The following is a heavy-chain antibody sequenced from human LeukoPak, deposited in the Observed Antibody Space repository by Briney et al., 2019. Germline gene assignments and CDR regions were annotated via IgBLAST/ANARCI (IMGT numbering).Heavy chain of an antibody. CDR3: ARHPYIAVAGTYYYYGMDV. D-gene: IGHD6-19*01. J-gene: IGHJ6*02. Sequence: GGSLRLSCAASRFTFSSYSMNWVRQAPGKGLEWVSSISSSSSYIYYADSVKGRFTISRDNAKNSLYLQMNSLRAEDTAVYYCARHPYIAVAGTYYYYGMDVWGQGTTVTVSS. CDR2: ISSSSSYI. V-gene: IGHV3-21*01. CDR1: RFTFSSYS.